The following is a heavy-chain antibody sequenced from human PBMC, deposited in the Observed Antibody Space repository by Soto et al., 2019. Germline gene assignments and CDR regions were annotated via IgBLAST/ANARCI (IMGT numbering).Heavy chain of an antibody. D-gene: IGHD4-17*01. Sequence: GGSLRLSCAASGFTFSSYAMSWVRQAPGKGLEWVSAISGSGGSTYYADSVKGRFTISRDNSKNTLYLQMNSLRAEDTAVYYCAKGSLYYGDYAESNYYGMDVWGQGTTVTVSS. J-gene: IGHJ6*02. CDR3: AKGSLYYGDYAESNYYGMDV. V-gene: IGHV3-23*01. CDR2: ISGSGGST. CDR1: GFTFSSYA.